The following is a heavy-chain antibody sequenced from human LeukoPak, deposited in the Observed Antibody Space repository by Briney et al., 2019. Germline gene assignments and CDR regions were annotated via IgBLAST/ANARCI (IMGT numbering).Heavy chain of an antibody. CDR1: GFSFRDRY. Sequence: GGSLRLSCAATGFSFRDRYMSWIRQAPGKGMEWVAYISPNSDNIHYADSVKGRFTISRDNAKNSLFLQVNSLRAEDTAVYYCVRETGWPFDFWGQGTLVIVSS. J-gene: IGHJ4*02. CDR3: VRETGWPFDF. V-gene: IGHV3-11*04. CDR2: ISPNSDNI. D-gene: IGHD2-15*01.